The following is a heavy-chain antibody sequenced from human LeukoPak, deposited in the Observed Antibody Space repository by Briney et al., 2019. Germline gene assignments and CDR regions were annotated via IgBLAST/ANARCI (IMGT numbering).Heavy chain of an antibody. CDR2: INSDGSDT. CDR1: GFTFSSYW. J-gene: IGHJ4*02. D-gene: IGHD4-11*01. CDR3: ARVPTVTGGFDY. Sequence: GGSLRLSXAASGFTFSSYWMHWVRQAPGKGLVWVSRINSDGSDTSYADSVKGRFTISRDNAKNTLYLQMNSLRAEDTSVYYCARVPTVTGGFDYWGQGNLVTVSS. V-gene: IGHV3-74*01.